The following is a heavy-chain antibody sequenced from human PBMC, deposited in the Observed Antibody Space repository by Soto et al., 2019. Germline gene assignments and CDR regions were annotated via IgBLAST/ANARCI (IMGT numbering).Heavy chain of an antibody. CDR3: ARLGYCSGGSCYENDAFDI. CDR1: GGSFSGYY. D-gene: IGHD2-15*01. V-gene: IGHV4-34*01. J-gene: IGHJ3*02. Sequence: PSETLSLTCAVYGGSFSGYYWSWIRQPPGKGLEWIGEINHSGSTNYNPSLQSRVTISVDTSKNQFSLKLSSVTAADTAVYYCARLGYCSGGSCYENDAFDIWGQGTMVTVSS. CDR2: INHSGST.